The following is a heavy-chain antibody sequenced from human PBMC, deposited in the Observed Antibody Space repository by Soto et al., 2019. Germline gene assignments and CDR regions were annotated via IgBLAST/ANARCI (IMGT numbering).Heavy chain of an antibody. CDR2: IHYSGTT. J-gene: IGHJ4*02. D-gene: IGHD1-26*01. CDR3: AIHWWEPSYFDY. CDR1: GASITSSSYY. V-gene: IGHV4-39*01. Sequence: QLQLQESGPRLVKPSETLSITCTVSGASITSSSYYWGWIRQAPGRGLEWIGSIHYSGTTNYKASCQSRVPFSLDTSNNQFSLKLSSVTAADTSVYYCAIHWWEPSYFDYWGQGTLVTVSS.